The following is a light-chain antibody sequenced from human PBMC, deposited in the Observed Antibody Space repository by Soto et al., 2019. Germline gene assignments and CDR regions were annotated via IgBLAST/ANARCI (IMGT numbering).Light chain of an antibody. CDR2: EDS. CDR3: QSFDISNVV. Sequence: NFMLTQPHSVSESPGKTVTISCTRSSGSIASNYVQWYQQRPGSAPTPVIYEDSQRPPGVPYRFSGSIDSSSNSASLTISRLKTEDEADYYCQSFDISNVVFGGGTQLTVL. V-gene: IGLV6-57*04. CDR1: SGSIASNY. J-gene: IGLJ2*01.